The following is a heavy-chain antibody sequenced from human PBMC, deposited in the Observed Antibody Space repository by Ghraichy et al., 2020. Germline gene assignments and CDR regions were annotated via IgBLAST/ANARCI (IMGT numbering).Heavy chain of an antibody. V-gene: IGHV4-38-2*02. CDR1: GYSISSGYY. J-gene: IGHJ4*02. CDR3: AREPMMVGATGGSDY. Sequence: SETLSLTCTVSGYSISSGYYWGWIRQPPGKGLEWIGSIYHSGSTYYNPSLKSRVTISVDTSKNQFSLKLSSVTAADTAVYYCAREPMMVGATGGSDYWGQGTLVTVSS. CDR2: IYHSGST. D-gene: IGHD1-26*01.